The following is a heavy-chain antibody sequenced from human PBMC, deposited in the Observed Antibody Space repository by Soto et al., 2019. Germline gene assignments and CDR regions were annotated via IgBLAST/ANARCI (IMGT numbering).Heavy chain of an antibody. V-gene: IGHV3-33*01. CDR3: ARDRQLVGKGYYGMDV. D-gene: IGHD6-6*01. Sequence: GGSLRLSCAASGFTFSSYGMHWVRQAPGKGLEWVAVIWYDGSNKYYADSVKGRFTISRDNSKNTLYLQMNSLRAEDTAVYYCARDRQLVGKGYYGMDVWGQGTTVTVSS. CDR2: IWYDGSNK. CDR1: GFTFSSYG. J-gene: IGHJ6*02.